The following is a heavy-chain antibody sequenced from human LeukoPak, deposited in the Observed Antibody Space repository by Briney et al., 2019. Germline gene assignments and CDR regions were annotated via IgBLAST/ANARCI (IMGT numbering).Heavy chain of an antibody. D-gene: IGHD4-17*01. V-gene: IGHV3-30-3*01. CDR1: GFTFSTYA. CDR3: ARDFRDYRDYVAYFDS. CDR2: ILYDGSNQ. Sequence: GGSLRLSCAASGFTFSTYAMHWVRQAPGRGLEGVAVILYDGSNQYYADSVKGRFTISRDNSRNTLYLQMNSPKVEDTAVYYCARDFRDYRDYVAYFDSWGQGTLVTVSS. J-gene: IGHJ4*02.